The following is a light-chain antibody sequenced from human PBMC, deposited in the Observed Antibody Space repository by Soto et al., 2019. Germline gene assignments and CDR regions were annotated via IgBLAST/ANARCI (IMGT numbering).Light chain of an antibody. V-gene: IGKV3-20*01. Sequence: EIVLTQSPGTLSLSPGERATLSCRASQSVSSGYLAWYQQKPGQAPRLLIYGASSRATGIPDSFSGSGSGTDLSLTISSLETEDFAVYYCHQYGGSPPVTFGQGTKLEIK. CDR2: GAS. CDR3: HQYGGSPPVT. J-gene: IGKJ2*01. CDR1: QSVSSGY.